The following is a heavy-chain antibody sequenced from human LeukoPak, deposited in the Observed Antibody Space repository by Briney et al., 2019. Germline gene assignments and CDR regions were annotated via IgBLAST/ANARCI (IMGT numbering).Heavy chain of an antibody. CDR2: INHSGST. D-gene: IGHD3-10*01. CDR3: ARGLGSRRTRPMVAFHY. Sequence: SETLSLTCAVYGGSFSGYYWSWIRQTPGKGLEWIGEINHSGSTNYNPSLKSRVTISVDTSKNQFSLKLSSVTAADTAVYYCARGLGSRRTRPMVAFHYWGQGTLVTVSS. J-gene: IGHJ4*02. V-gene: IGHV4-34*01. CDR1: GGSFSGYY.